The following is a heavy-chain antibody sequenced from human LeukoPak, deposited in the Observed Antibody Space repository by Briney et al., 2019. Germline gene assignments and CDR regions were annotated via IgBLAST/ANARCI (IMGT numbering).Heavy chain of an antibody. CDR2: YYYGGST. CDR3: ASRYGSGSYGFDF. V-gene: IGHV4-59*01. D-gene: IGHD3-10*01. CDR1: GASISNYY. J-gene: IGHJ4*02. Sequence: PSETLSLTCTVSGASISNYYWTWIRQAPGKGLEWIGYYYYGGSTEYNPSLKSRVTISVDTFKNQFSLKLSSVTAADTAVYYCASRYGSGSYGFDFWGQGTLVTVSS.